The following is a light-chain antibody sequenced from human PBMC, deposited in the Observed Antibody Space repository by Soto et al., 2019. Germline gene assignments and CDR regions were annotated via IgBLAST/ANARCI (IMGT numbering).Light chain of an antibody. V-gene: IGLV2-14*03. CDR3: SSYASSSIYV. Sequence: QSALTQPASVSGSPGQSITISCTGTSSDVGNYNYVSWYQQHPGKAPKLMIYDVSSRLSGVSNRFSGSKSGYTASLTISGLQAEDEADYYCSSYASSSIYVFGTGTKVTVL. CDR2: DVS. J-gene: IGLJ1*01. CDR1: SSDVGNYNY.